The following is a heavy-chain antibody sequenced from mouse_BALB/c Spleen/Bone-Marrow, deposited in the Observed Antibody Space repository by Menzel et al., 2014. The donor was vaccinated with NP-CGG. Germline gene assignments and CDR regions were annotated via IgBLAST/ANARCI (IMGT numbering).Heavy chain of an antibody. CDR1: GYAFSSYW. Sequence: QVQLQQSGAELVRPGSSVKISCKASGYAFSSYWMNWMKQRPGQGLEWIGQIYPGDGDTNYNGKFKGKATLTADKSSSTAYMQLSSLASEDSAVYFCATMITLHAMEYWGQGTSVTVSS. D-gene: IGHD2-4*01. CDR2: IYPGDGDT. CDR3: ATMITLHAMEY. V-gene: IGHV1-80*01. J-gene: IGHJ4*01.